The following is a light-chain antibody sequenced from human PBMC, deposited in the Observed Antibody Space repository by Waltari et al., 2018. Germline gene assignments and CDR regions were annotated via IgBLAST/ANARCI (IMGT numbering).Light chain of an antibody. CDR3: TSYTRSSTWV. CDR1: SSDVGFYNY. CDR2: KVT. V-gene: IGLV2-14*01. J-gene: IGLJ3*02. Sequence: QSALTQPASVSGSPGQSVTISCTGSSSDVGFYNYVPWSQQHPGKVPKLMMYKVTTRPAGVSNSCSGSKCGVTASLTISGRQAEDEADYYCTSYTRSSTWVFGGGTKLTVL.